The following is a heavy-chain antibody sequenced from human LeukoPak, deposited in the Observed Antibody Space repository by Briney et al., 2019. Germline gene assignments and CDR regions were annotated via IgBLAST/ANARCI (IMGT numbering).Heavy chain of an antibody. Sequence: GGSLRLSCAASGFTFSSYGMHWVRQAPGKGLEGVAVISYDGSNKYYADSVKGRFTISRDNSKNTLYLQMNSLRAEDTAVYYCAKPGIAAASTSPNWFDPWGQGTLVTVSS. CDR3: AKPGIAAASTSPNWFDP. CDR1: GFTFSSYG. V-gene: IGHV3-30*18. CDR2: ISYDGSNK. J-gene: IGHJ5*02. D-gene: IGHD6-13*01.